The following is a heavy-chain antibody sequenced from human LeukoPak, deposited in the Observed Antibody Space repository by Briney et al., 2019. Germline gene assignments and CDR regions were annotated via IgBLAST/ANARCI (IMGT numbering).Heavy chain of an antibody. V-gene: IGHV3-15*01. D-gene: IGHD3-10*01. CDR3: TTDAPYYGSGSYFSDFQH. J-gene: IGHJ1*01. CDR2: IKSKTDGGTT. Sequence: GGSLRLSCAASGFTFTYAYMSWVRQAPGRGLEWVGRIKSKTDGGTTDYAAPVKGRFTISRDDPNKTLHLQMNSLKTEDTGVYYCTTDAPYYGSGSYFSDFQHWGQGTLVTVSS. CDR1: GFTFTYAY.